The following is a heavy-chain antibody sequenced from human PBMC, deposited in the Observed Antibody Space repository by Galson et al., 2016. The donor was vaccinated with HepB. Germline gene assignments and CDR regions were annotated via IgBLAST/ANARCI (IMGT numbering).Heavy chain of an antibody. J-gene: IGHJ4*02. V-gene: IGHV3-30*18. Sequence: LRLSCAASGFTFSSYGMHWVRQAPGKGLEWVAVISYDGSNIYYADSVKGRFTISRDNSKNTLYLQMNSLRAEDTAVYYCAKGRSWYSEFDYWGQGTLVTVSS. D-gene: IGHD6-13*01. CDR1: GFTFSSYG. CDR2: ISYDGSNI. CDR3: AKGRSWYSEFDY.